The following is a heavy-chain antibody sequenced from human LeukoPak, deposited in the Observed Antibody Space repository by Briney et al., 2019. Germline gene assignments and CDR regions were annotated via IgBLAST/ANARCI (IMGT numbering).Heavy chain of an antibody. Sequence: GGSLRLSCAASGFTFSSSAMSWVRQAPGKGLEWVSVISSSGGSTYYADSVKGRFTISRANSKNTLYLQMNSLRAEDTAVYYCAKGSRSIAVDNLCDYWGQGTLVTVSS. CDR1: GFTFSSSA. V-gene: IGHV3-23*01. CDR2: ISSSGGST. J-gene: IGHJ4*02. CDR3: AKGSRSIAVDNLCDY. D-gene: IGHD6-6*01.